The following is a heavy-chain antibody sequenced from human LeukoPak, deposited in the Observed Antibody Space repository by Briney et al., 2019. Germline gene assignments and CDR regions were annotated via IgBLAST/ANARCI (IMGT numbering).Heavy chain of an antibody. Sequence: SETLSLTCTVSGGSISSYYWSWIRQPPGKGLEWIGYIYYSGSTNYNPSLKSRVTISVDTSKNQFFLKLSSVTAADTAVYYCARDRYYPYYYYGMDVWGQGTTVTVSS. CDR1: GGSISSYY. D-gene: IGHD3-16*01. V-gene: IGHV4-59*01. J-gene: IGHJ6*02. CDR2: IYYSGST. CDR3: ARDRYYPYYYYGMDV.